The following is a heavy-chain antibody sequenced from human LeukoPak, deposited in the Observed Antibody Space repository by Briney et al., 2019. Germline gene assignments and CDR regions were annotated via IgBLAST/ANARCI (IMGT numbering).Heavy chain of an antibody. CDR3: AKSMSGSYSPPDY. CDR2: ISGSGGST. CDR1: GFTFSSYA. Sequence: GGSLRLSCAASGFTFSSYAMSWVRQAPGEGLEWVSAISGSGGSTYYADSVKGRFTISRDNSKNTLYLQMNSLRAEDTAVYYCAKSMSGSYSPPDYWGQGTLVTVSS. J-gene: IGHJ4*02. V-gene: IGHV3-23*01. D-gene: IGHD1-26*01.